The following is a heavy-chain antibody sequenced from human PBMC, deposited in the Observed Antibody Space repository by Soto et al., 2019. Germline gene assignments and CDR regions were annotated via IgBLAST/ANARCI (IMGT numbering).Heavy chain of an antibody. D-gene: IGHD2-15*01. V-gene: IGHV3-33*01. CDR2: IWYDGSYK. CDR3: ARGCSGGSRYSPSDYFDY. J-gene: IGHJ4*02. Sequence: QVQLVESGGGGVQPGRSLRLSCATSGFTFSSYGMHWVRQAPGKGLEWVAVIWYDGSYKYYADSVKGRFTISRDNSKNTLYLQMNSLRAEDTAVYYCARGCSGGSRYSPSDYFDYWGQGTLVTVSS. CDR1: GFTFSSYG.